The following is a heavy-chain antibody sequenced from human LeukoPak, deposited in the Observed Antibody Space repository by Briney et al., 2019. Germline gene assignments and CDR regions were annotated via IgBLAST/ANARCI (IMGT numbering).Heavy chain of an antibody. D-gene: IGHD3-22*01. V-gene: IGHV1-69*13. J-gene: IGHJ4*02. Sequence: VKVSCKASGGTFSSYAISWVRQAPGQGLEWMGGIIPIFGTANYAQKFQGRVTITADESTSTAYMELSSLRSEDTAVYYCVRGYYDSSGYYDYWGQGTLVTVSS. CDR2: IIPIFGTA. CDR1: GGTFSSYA. CDR3: VRGYYDSSGYYDY.